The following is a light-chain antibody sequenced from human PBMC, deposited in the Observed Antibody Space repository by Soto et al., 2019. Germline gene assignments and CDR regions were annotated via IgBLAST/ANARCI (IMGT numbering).Light chain of an antibody. Sequence: ENVWRQKPRDRALSPEEGATLSCRASQSVSSSYLAWYQQKPGQAPRLLIYGASSRATGIPDRFSGGGSGTDFTLTISRLGPEDLTVFYIQHGGSSAPVSFGRGTRLEIK. J-gene: IGKJ5*01. CDR3: QHGGSSAPVS. CDR2: GAS. CDR1: QSVSSSY. V-gene: IGKV3-20*01.